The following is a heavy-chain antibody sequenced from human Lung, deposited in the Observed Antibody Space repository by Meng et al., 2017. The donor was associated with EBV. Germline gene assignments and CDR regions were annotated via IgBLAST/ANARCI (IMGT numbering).Heavy chain of an antibody. Sequence: QVQLVQSGFELKKPGXPVRVTCKASGYTFNTYYMHWVRQAPVQGLEWMGGINPSGGSSIYAQRFQGRVTMTSDPSTTTVYMDLSSLRSEDTAVYYCARVSKGGSYRFDPWGQGTLVTVSS. CDR2: INPSGGSS. V-gene: IGHV1-46*02. CDR3: ARVSKGGSYRFDP. CDR1: GYTFNTYY. J-gene: IGHJ5*02. D-gene: IGHD1-26*01.